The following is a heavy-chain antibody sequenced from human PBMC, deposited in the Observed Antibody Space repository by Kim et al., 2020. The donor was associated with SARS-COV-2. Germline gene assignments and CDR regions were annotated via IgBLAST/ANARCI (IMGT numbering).Heavy chain of an antibody. V-gene: IGHV4-39*01. CDR2: IYYSGSS. J-gene: IGHJ4*02. D-gene: IGHD1-26*01. CDR3: ASHQWELGYYFDY. Sequence: SETLSLTCTVSGGSISSSSYNWGRMRQRQGKGLEWIGCIYYSGSSYYNPNLQSRVTISVDTYKNQLYLKLSSVTDADTAGYYCASHQWELGYYFDYWGQGTLVTVSS. CDR1: GGSISSSSYN.